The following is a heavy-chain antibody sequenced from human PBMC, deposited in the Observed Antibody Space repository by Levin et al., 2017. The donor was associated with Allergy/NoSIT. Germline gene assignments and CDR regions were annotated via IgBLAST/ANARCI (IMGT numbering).Heavy chain of an antibody. J-gene: IGHJ6*02. CDR3: ARALKTGDTRGMDV. Sequence: GASVKVSCKGSGGFFNDYYIHWVRQAPGQGLEWMGIINPSGSDTSYAQKFHGRVTVTRDTSTSTVYMQLSSLTSEDTAVYYCARALKTGDTRGMDVWGQGTTVTVSS. V-gene: IGHV1-46*02. D-gene: IGHD7-27*01. CDR2: INPSGSDT. CDR1: GGFFNDYY.